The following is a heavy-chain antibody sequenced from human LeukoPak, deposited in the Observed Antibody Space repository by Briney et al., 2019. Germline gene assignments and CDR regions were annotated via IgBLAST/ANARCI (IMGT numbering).Heavy chain of an antibody. CDR1: GGSISSSSYY. D-gene: IGHD3-22*01. Sequence: SETLSLTCTVSGGSISSSSYYWGWIRQFPGKGLEWIGSIYYSGNTYYNPSLKSRVTISVDTSKNQFSLKLTSVSAADTAVYYCASRNYYDSSGAIDHWGQGTLVTVSS. CDR3: ASRNYYDSSGAIDH. V-gene: IGHV4-39*07. J-gene: IGHJ4*02. CDR2: IYYSGNT.